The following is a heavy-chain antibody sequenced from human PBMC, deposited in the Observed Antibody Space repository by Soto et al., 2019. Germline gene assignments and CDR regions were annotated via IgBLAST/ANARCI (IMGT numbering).Heavy chain of an antibody. V-gene: IGHV1-18*01. J-gene: IGHJ6*02. D-gene: IGHD5-18*01. CDR2: ISAYNGNT. Sequence: QVQLVQSGAEVKKPGASVKVSCKASGYTFTSYGISWVRQAPGQGLEWMGWISAYNGNTNYAQKLQGRVTMTTDTSTSTAYMELRSMRSDDTAVYYCARVKYSTPYYYYYGMDGWGQGNTVNVSS. CDR1: GYTFTSYG. CDR3: ARVKYSTPYYYYYGMDG.